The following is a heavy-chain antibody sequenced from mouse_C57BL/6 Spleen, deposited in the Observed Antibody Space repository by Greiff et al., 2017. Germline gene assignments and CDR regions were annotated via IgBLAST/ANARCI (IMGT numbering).Heavy chain of an antibody. CDR3: ARHGGAQAHYYAMDC. CDR2: ISNLAYSI. CDR1: GFTFSDYG. Sequence: EVQGVESGGGLVQPGGSLKLSCAASGFTFSDYGMAWVRQAPRKGPEWVAFISNLAYSIYYADTVTGRFTISRENAKNTLYLEMSSLRSEDTAMYYCARHGGAQAHYYAMDCWGQGTSVTVSS. D-gene: IGHD3-2*02. J-gene: IGHJ4*01. V-gene: IGHV5-15*01.